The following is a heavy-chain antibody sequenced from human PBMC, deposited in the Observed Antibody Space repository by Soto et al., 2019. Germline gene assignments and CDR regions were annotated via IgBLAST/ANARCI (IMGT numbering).Heavy chain of an antibody. D-gene: IGHD3-16*01. V-gene: IGHV3-33*03. CDR3: ASLLRVGIMLSVY. Sequence: GGSLRLSCAASGFTFSSYGMHWVRQAPGKGLEWVAVIWYDGSNKYYADSVKGRFTISRDNAKNSLYLQMNSLRAEDTAVYYCASLLRVGIMLSVYWGQGTLVTVSS. CDR2: IWYDGSNK. CDR1: GFTFSSYG. J-gene: IGHJ4*02.